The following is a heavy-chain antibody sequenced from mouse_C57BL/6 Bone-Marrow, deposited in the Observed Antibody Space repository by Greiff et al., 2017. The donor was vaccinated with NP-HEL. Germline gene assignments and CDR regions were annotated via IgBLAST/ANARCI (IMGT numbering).Heavy chain of an antibody. Sequence: VTLKVSGAELVRPGASVKLSCTASGFNIKDDYMHWVKQRPEQGLEWIGWIDPENGDTEYASKFQGKATITADTSSNTAYLQLSSLTSEDTAVYYCTTGWFGYWGQGTTLTVSS. D-gene: IGHD2-3*01. CDR3: TTGWFGY. V-gene: IGHV14-4*01. CDR1: GFNIKDDY. CDR2: IDPENGDT. J-gene: IGHJ2*01.